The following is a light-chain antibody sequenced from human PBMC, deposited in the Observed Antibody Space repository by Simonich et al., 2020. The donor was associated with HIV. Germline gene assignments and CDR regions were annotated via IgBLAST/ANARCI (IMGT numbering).Light chain of an antibody. Sequence: DVVMTQSPLSLPVTLGQPASISCRSSQSLVHSDGNTYWNWFQQMPGQSPRRLIYKVSNRDSGVPDRFSGSGSGTDFTLKISRVEAEDVGVYYCMQGTHWPRTFGQGTKVEIK. CDR1: QSLVHSDGNTY. CDR2: KVS. CDR3: MQGTHWPRT. V-gene: IGKV2-30*02. J-gene: IGKJ1*01.